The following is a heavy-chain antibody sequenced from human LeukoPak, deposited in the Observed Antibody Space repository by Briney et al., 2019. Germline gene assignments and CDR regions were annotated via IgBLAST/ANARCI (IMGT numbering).Heavy chain of an antibody. CDR1: GYRFTSYW. Sequence: KISCKGSGYRFTSYWISWVRQAPGQGLEWMGGIIPIFGTANYAQKFQGRVAITADESTSTAYMELSSLRSEDTAVYYYARGSGYSSGWYFDYWGQGTLVTVSS. CDR3: ARGSGYSSGWYFDY. V-gene: IGHV1-69*01. D-gene: IGHD6-19*01. CDR2: IIPIFGTA. J-gene: IGHJ4*02.